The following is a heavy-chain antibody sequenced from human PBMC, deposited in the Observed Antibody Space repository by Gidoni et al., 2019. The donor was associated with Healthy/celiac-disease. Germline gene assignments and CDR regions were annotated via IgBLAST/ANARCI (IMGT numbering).Heavy chain of an antibody. Sequence: QVQLVESGGGVVHPGGSLRLSCAASGFTFSRYGMPWVCQAPGKGLEWGAVIWYDGSNKYYAYSVKGRFTISRDNSKNTLYLQMNSLRAEDTAVYYCARAGYCSSTSCPDDAFDIWGQGTMVTVSS. CDR2: IWYDGSNK. CDR1: GFTFSRYG. V-gene: IGHV3-33*01. D-gene: IGHD2-2*01. CDR3: ARAGYCSSTSCPDDAFDI. J-gene: IGHJ3*02.